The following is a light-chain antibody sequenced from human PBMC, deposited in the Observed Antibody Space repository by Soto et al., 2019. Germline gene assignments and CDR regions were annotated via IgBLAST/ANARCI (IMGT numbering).Light chain of an antibody. J-gene: IGKJ1*01. CDR1: QSVLYSSNNKNY. CDR3: QQYYSTLWT. V-gene: IGKV4-1*01. CDR2: WAS. Sequence: DIVMTQSPDSLAVSLGERATINCKSSQSVLYSSNNKNYLAWYQQKPGQPPKLLIYWASTRESGVPDRFSGSESGTDFTLTISSLQAEDVAVYYCQQYYSTLWTFGQGTKVDIK.